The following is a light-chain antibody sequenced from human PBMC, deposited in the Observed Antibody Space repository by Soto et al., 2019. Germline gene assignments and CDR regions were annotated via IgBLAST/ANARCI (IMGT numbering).Light chain of an antibody. V-gene: IGKV1-5*01. CDR2: DAS. J-gene: IGKJ1*01. Sequence: DIQMTQSPSTLSASVGDRVTITCRASQSISSWLAWYQQKPGKAPKLLIYDASSLESGVPSRLRGSGSGTELTLTISRRQPDDFATYYCQQYNSYPMFGQGTKVEIK. CDR3: QQYNSYPM. CDR1: QSISSW.